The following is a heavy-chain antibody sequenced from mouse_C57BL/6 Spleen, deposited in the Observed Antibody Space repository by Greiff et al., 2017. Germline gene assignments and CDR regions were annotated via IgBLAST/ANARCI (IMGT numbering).Heavy chain of an antibody. V-gene: IGHV1-69*01. CDR3: ARDSSGSGFDY. D-gene: IGHD3-2*02. Sequence: QVQLKQPGAELVMPGASVKLSCKASGYTFTSYWMHWVKQRPGQGLEWIGEIDPSDSYTNYNQKVKGKSTLTVDTSYSTAYMQLSSLTSEDSAVYYCARDSSGSGFDYWGQGTTLTVSS. CDR1: GYTFTSYW. CDR2: IDPSDSYT. J-gene: IGHJ2*01.